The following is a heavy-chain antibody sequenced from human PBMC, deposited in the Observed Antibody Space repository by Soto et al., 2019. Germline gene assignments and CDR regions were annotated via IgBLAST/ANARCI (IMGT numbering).Heavy chain of an antibody. D-gene: IGHD1-26*01. CDR3: ASRERVDAFDV. Sequence: QVQLVQSGAEVKRPGSSVKVSCKASGGTIISHAISWVRQAPGQGLEWMGGIIPILGSANYAQKFQDRLTIIADASTSTPYMELSSLRSDDAAVYYCASRERVDAFDVWGQGTLVTVSS. J-gene: IGHJ3*01. CDR1: GGTIISHA. V-gene: IGHV1-69*01. CDR2: IIPILGSA.